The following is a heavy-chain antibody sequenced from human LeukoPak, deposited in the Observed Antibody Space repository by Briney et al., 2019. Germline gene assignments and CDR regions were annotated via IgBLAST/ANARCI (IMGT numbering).Heavy chain of an antibody. D-gene: IGHD6-19*01. CDR2: ISSRSFTI. Sequence: GGSLRLSCATSGFTFSAYSMNWVRQAPGKGLDWVSYISSRSFTICYADSVKGRFTISRDNAKNSLYLEMNSLRDEDTAVYYCARSVIAVAGYDAFDIWGQGTVVTVSS. CDR3: ARSVIAVAGYDAFDI. J-gene: IGHJ3*02. V-gene: IGHV3-48*02. CDR1: GFTFSAYS.